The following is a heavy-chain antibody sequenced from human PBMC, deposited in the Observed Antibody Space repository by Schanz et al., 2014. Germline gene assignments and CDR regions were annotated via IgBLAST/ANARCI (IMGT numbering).Heavy chain of an antibody. V-gene: IGHV1-18*01. Sequence: QGQLVQSGAEVKKPGASVKVSCKASGYTFTSYGITWVRQAPGQGLEWMGWISAYNGHTTYAQKFQGRVTMTTDTSTSTAYMELSSLRSEDTAVYYCARDGEAAAGCDYWGQGTLVTGSS. CDR3: ARDGEAAAGCDY. CDR1: GYTFTSYG. D-gene: IGHD6-13*01. J-gene: IGHJ4*02. CDR2: ISAYNGHT.